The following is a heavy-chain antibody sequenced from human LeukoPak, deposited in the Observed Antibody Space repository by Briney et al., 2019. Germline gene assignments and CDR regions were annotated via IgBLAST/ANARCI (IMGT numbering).Heavy chain of an antibody. Sequence: GASVTVSCTASGYTFTIYYMHWVRQAPGQGLEWMGIINPSGGSTSYAQKFQGRVTMTRDTSTSTVYMELSSLRSEDTAVYYCARAKVMVTGYFDYWGQGTLVTVSS. D-gene: IGHD5-18*01. CDR3: ARAKVMVTGYFDY. J-gene: IGHJ4*02. CDR1: GYTFTIYY. CDR2: INPSGGST. V-gene: IGHV1-46*01.